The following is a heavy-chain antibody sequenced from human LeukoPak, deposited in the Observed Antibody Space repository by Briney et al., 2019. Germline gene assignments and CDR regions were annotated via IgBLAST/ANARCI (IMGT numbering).Heavy chain of an antibody. V-gene: IGHV3-7*01. D-gene: IGHD3-3*01. CDR3: ARDVIIPGGTGASDI. CDR1: GFTVSSNY. CDR2: IKQDGTEG. J-gene: IGHJ3*02. Sequence: PGGSLRLSCAASGFTVSSNYMSWVRQAPGKGLEWVANIKQDGTEGHYVDSVTGRFTISRDNAKNSLYLQMNSLRAEDTAVYYCARDVIIPGGTGASDIWGQGTMVTVSS.